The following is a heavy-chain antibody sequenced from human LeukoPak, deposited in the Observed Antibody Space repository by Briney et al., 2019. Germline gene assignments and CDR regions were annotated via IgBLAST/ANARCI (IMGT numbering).Heavy chain of an antibody. CDR3: ARTTGWLWYYFDY. D-gene: IGHD5-18*01. CDR1: GFTFSSYA. J-gene: IGHJ4*02. V-gene: IGHV3-30*04. CDR2: ISYDGSNK. Sequence: GGSLRLSCAASGFTFSSYAMHWVRQAPGKGLEWVAVISYDGSNKYYADSVKGRFTISRDNSKNTLYLQMNSLRAEDTAVYYCARTTGWLWYYFDYWGQGTLVTVSS.